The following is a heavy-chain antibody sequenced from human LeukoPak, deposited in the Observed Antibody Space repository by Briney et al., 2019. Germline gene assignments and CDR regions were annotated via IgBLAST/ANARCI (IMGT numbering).Heavy chain of an antibody. CDR2: IHSNGNT. V-gene: IGHV4-59*08. Sequence: KPSETLSLTCVVSGGSINNYYWSWIRQPPGKGLEWIAYIHSNGNTNYNPNFKSRVTVSVDTSKNQLSLRLTSVAAADTAIYYCARQPSATAAFDIWGQGTMVTVSS. D-gene: IGHD5-18*01. J-gene: IGHJ3*02. CDR1: GGSINNYY. CDR3: ARQPSATAAFDI.